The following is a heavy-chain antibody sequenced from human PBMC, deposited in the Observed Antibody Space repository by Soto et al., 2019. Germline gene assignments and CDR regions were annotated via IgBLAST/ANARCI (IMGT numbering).Heavy chain of an antibody. Sequence: WASVKVSCKASGGTFSSYAISWVRRARGQGLEWMGGIIPIFGTANYAQKFQGRVTITADESTSTAYMELSSLRSEDTAVYYCARDRPGIAAAGTGVTGFDPWGQGTLVTVSS. CDR3: ARDRPGIAAAGTGVTGFDP. V-gene: IGHV1-69*13. CDR1: GGTFSSYA. D-gene: IGHD6-13*01. CDR2: IIPIFGTA. J-gene: IGHJ5*02.